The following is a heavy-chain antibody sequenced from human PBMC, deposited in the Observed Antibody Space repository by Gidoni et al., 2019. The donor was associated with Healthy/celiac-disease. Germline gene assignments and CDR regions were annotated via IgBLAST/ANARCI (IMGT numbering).Heavy chain of an antibody. J-gene: IGHJ6*02. V-gene: IGHV4-34*01. Sequence: QVQLQQWGAGLLKPSETLSLTCAVYGGSFSGYYWSWIRQPPGKGLEWIGEINHSGSPNYNPSLKSRVTISVDTSKNQFSLKLSSVTAADTAVYYCARVWGPGWNYGSGDYYGMDIWGQGTTVTVSS. CDR1: GGSFSGYY. CDR3: ARVWGPGWNYGSGDYYGMDI. D-gene: IGHD1-7*01. CDR2: INHSGSP.